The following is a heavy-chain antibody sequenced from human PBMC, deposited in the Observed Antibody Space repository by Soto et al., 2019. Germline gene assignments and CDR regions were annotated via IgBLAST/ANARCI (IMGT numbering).Heavy chain of an antibody. V-gene: IGHV1-46*03. CDR3: ARVAQARNARMITFGGVILYDAFDI. J-gene: IGHJ3*02. CDR1: GYTFTSYY. CDR2: INPSGGST. D-gene: IGHD3-16*02. Sequence: ASVKVSCKASGYTFTSYYMHWLRQAPGQGLEWMGIINPSGGSTSYAQKFQGRVTMTRDTSTSTVYMELSSLRSEDTAVYYCARVAQARNARMITFGGVILYDAFDIWGQGTMVTVSS.